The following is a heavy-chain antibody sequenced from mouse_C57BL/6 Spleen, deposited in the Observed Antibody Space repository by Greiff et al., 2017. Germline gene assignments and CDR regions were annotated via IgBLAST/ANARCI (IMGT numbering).Heavy chain of an antibody. CDR1: GFTFSDYG. V-gene: IGHV5-17*01. Sequence: EVNVVESGGGLVKPGGSLKLSCAASGFTFSDYGMHWVRQAPEQGLEWVAYISRGSSTIYYADTVKGRFTISRDNAKNTLFLQMTSLRSEDTAIYYCARGRGSYDAKDYWGQGTSVTVSS. D-gene: IGHD1-1*02. J-gene: IGHJ4*01. CDR3: ARGRGSYDAKDY. CDR2: ISRGSSTI.